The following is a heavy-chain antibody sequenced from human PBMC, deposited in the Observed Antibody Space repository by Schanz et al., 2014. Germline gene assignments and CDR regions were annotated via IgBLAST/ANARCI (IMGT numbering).Heavy chain of an antibody. J-gene: IGHJ4*02. CDR3: AKDQGSYGSGSYSYFDY. D-gene: IGHD3-10*01. CDR1: GFTFRVFA. CDR2: ITGSGAT. Sequence: VQLLESGGGLVQPGGSLRLSCAASGFTFRVFAMNWVRQAPGKGLEWVSIITGSGATYYADSVKGRFTISRDNSKNTLYLQMNSLSAEDTAVYYCAKDQGSYGSGSYSYFDYWGQGTLVTVSS. V-gene: IGHV3-23*01.